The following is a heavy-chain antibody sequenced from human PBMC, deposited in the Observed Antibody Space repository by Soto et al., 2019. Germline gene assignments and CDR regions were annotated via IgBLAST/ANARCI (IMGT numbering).Heavy chain of an antibody. J-gene: IGHJ3*02. Sequence: ASVKVSCKASGYTFTSYAMNWVRQAPGQRLEWMGWINAGNGNTKYSQKFQGRVTITRDTSASTAYMELSSLRSEDTAVYFCARRYGLSAFDIWGQGTMVTVSS. V-gene: IGHV1-3*01. CDR3: ARRYGLSAFDI. D-gene: IGHD3-10*01. CDR2: INAGNGNT. CDR1: GYTFTSYA.